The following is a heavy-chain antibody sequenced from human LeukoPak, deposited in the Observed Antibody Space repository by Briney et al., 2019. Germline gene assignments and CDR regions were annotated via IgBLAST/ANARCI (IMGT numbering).Heavy chain of an antibody. D-gene: IGHD5-12*01. J-gene: IGHJ4*03. CDR3: ARDHGYGGADY. Sequence: GGSLRLSCAASGXTFHNYAIHWVRQAPGKGLEWVSLTSGDGITTYFADSVKGRFTISRDNSKSSLFLQMNSLTTEDTALYYCARDHGYGGADYWGQGTLVTVSS. CDR1: GXTFHNYA. CDR2: TSGDGITT. V-gene: IGHV3-43*02.